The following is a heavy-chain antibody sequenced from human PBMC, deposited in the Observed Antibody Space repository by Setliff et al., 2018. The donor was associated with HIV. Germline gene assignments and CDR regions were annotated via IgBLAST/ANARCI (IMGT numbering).Heavy chain of an antibody. D-gene: IGHD1-1*01. CDR2: INHTGSS. J-gene: IGHJ4*02. CDR3: ARAEGDAYNSLPYFDS. Sequence: SETLSLTCAVYGGSFSGYYWSWIRQPPGKGLEWIGEINHTGSSYYNPSLNDRATISLDTSKSQFSLHLTSVTAADTAVYYCARAEGDAYNSLPYFDSWGPGALVTAPQ. V-gene: IGHV4-34*01. CDR1: GGSFSGYY.